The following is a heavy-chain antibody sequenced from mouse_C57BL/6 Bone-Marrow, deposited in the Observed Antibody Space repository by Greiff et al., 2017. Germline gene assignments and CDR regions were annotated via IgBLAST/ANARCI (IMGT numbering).Heavy chain of an antibody. CDR2: ISSGGSYT. D-gene: IGHD3-2*02. J-gene: IGHJ2*01. CDR1: GFTFSSYG. CDR3: ASRGSSGYEDN. Sequence: EVHLVESGGYLVKPAGSLKLSCAASGFTFSSYGLSWVRQTPDKRLEWVATISSGGSYTYYPDSVTGRFTISRDNAKNTLYLQMSSLKSEDTAMYYCASRGSSGYEDNRGQCTTVTVSS. V-gene: IGHV5-6*01.